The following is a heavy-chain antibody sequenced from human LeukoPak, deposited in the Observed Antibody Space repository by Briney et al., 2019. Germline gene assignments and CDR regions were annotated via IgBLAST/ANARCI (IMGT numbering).Heavy chain of an antibody. Sequence: GGSLRLSCAASGFTFSSYSMNWVRQAPGKGLEWVSSISSSSSYIYYADSVKGRFTISRDNAKNSLYLQMNSLRAEDTAVYYCARDYELLTHNWFDPWGQGTLVTVSS. D-gene: IGHD3-16*01. J-gene: IGHJ5*02. CDR1: GFTFSSYS. CDR2: ISSSSSYI. CDR3: ARDYELLTHNWFDP. V-gene: IGHV3-21*03.